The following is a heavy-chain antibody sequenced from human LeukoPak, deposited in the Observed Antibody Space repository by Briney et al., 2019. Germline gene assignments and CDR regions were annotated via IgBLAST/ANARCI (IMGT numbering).Heavy chain of an antibody. V-gene: IGHV5-51*01. CDR1: GYSFTSYW. J-gene: IGHJ3*02. CDR2: IYPGDSDT. CDR3: ARHSGDISYYDSSGAFDI. D-gene: IGHD3-22*01. Sequence: GESLKISCKRSGYSFTSYWIGWVRQMPGKGLEWMGIIYPGDSDTRYSPSSQGQVTISADKSISTACLQWSSLKASDNAMYYCARHSGDISYYDSSGAFDIWGQGTMVTVSS.